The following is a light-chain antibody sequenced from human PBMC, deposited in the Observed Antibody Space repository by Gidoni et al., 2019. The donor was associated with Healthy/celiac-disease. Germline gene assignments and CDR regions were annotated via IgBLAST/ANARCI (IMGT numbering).Light chain of an antibody. CDR3: QQYSDWPLT. Sequence: EIVITQSPATLSVSPGERATLSCRASQSISNNLAWYQQKPGQAPRLLIHAASTRATGIPARFSGSGSGTEFTLTISSLQSEDFAVYYCQQYSDWPLTFGQGTRLEIK. CDR1: QSISNN. CDR2: AAS. V-gene: IGKV3-15*01. J-gene: IGKJ5*01.